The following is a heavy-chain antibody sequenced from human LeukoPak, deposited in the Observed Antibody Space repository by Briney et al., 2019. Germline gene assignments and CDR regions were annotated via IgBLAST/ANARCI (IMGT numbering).Heavy chain of an antibody. Sequence: PGGSLRLSCAASGFTFSSYAMSWVRQAPGKGLEWVSAISGSGGSTYYADSVKGRFTISRDNSKNTLYLQMNSLRAEDTAVYYCAKGPYYDILTGYYRGDWFDPWGQGTLVTVSS. CDR1: GFTFSSYA. CDR3: AKGPYYDILTGYYRGDWFDP. D-gene: IGHD3-9*01. CDR2: ISGSGGST. V-gene: IGHV3-23*01. J-gene: IGHJ5*02.